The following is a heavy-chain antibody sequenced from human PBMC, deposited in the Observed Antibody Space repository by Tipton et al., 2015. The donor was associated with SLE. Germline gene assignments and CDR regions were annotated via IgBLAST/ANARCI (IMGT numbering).Heavy chain of an antibody. D-gene: IGHD7-27*01. V-gene: IGHV4-59*12. CDR2: MYHSGST. Sequence: TLSLTYTVSGGSIRNYYWSWMRQPPGKGLEWIGQMYHSGSTNYNPSLKSRVTTSVDTSKTQFFLRLSSVTAADTAVYFCARGPNWGLDDAFDIWGQGTMVSVSS. CDR1: GGSIRNYY. J-gene: IGHJ3*02. CDR3: ARGPNWGLDDAFDI.